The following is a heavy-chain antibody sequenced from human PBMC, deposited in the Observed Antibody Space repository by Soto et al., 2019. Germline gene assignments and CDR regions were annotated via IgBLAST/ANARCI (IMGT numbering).Heavy chain of an antibody. Sequence: PGESLKISCKGSGYSFTSYWIGWVRQMPGKGLEWMGIMFPGDSDTRYSPSFQGQVTISADKSITTAYLQWTSLKASDTAMYYCARHGTTVTTLDYYDGMDVWGQGTTVTVSS. J-gene: IGHJ6*02. D-gene: IGHD4-17*01. CDR1: GYSFTSYW. CDR2: MFPGDSDT. V-gene: IGHV5-51*01. CDR3: ARHGTTVTTLDYYDGMDV.